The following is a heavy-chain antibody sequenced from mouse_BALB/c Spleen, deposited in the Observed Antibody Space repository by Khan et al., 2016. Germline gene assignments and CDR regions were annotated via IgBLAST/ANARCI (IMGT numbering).Heavy chain of an antibody. D-gene: IGHD2-4*01. V-gene: IGHV1-77*01. CDR2: IYPGSGST. J-gene: IGHJ4*01. Sequence: QVQLQQSGPELVKPGASVKMSCKASGYTFTDYVISWVKQRTGQGLEWIGGIYPGSGSTYYNETLRGKATLTDDKSSNTAYMQLSSLTSEDSAVYFWARRSMSTTPYYAMDYWGQGTSVTVSS. CDR3: ARRSMSTTPYYAMDY. CDR1: GYTFTDYV.